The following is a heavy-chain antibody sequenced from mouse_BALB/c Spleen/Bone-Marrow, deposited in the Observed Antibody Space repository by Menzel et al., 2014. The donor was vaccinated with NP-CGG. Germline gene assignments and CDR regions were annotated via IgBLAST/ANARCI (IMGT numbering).Heavy chain of an antibody. CDR2: IDPANGNT. CDR1: GFNIKDTY. Sequence: VQLQQSGAELVKPGASVKLSCTASGFNIKDTYMHWVKQRPEQGLEWIGRIDPANGNTKYDPKFQGKATITADTSSSTAYLQLSSLTSEDTAVYYCAGWELGRAWFAYWGQGTLVTVSA. J-gene: IGHJ3*01. D-gene: IGHD4-1*01. CDR3: AGWELGRAWFAY. V-gene: IGHV14-3*02.